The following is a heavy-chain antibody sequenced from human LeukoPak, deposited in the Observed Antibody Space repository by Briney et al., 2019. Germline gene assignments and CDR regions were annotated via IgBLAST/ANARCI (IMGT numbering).Heavy chain of an antibody. CDR1: SGSMSSYH. Sequence: SETLSLTCSVSSGSMSSYHWSWIRQSAGKGLEWIGRIYSSGSTIYNPSLKSRVTMSVDTSKNQFSLKLSSVTAADTAVYYCASYSSGSLLSWGQGTLVTVSS. J-gene: IGHJ5*02. CDR2: IYSSGST. V-gene: IGHV4-4*07. CDR3: ASYSSGSLLS. D-gene: IGHD3-22*01.